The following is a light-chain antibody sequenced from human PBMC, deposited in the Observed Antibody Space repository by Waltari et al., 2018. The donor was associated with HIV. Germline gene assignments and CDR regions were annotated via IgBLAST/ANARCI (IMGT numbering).Light chain of an antibody. V-gene: IGLV2-14*02. CDR1: SSDFGSYNL. Sequence: QSALTQPASVSGSPGQSITISCTGTSSDFGSYNLVSRYQQHPGQAPKLMIYEVSKRPSGVSNRFSGSTSGTTVTLTISGVQAEDEADYHCQSADSSGAYWVFGGGTRLTVL. J-gene: IGLJ3*02. CDR2: EVS. CDR3: QSADSSGAYWV.